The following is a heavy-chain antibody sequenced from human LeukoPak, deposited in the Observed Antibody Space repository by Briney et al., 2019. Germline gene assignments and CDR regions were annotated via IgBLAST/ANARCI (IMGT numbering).Heavy chain of an antibody. J-gene: IGHJ4*02. V-gene: IGHV5-51*01. D-gene: IGHD1-26*01. CDR2: IYPGDSDT. CDR3: ARRGFWEFDY. Sequence: GESLKIYCKGSGYSFTNYWIGWVRQMPGRGLEWMGIIYPGDSDTRYSPSFQGQVTISADKSSSTAYLQWSSLKASDTAMYYCARRGFWEFDYWGQGTLVTVSS. CDR1: GYSFTNYW.